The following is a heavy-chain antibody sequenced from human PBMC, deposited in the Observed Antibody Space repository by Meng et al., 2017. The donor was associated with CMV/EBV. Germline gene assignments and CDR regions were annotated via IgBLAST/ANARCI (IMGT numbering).Heavy chain of an antibody. Sequence: GEPLKISCAASGFTFSSYWMHWVRQAPGKGLVWVSRINSDGSSTSYADSVKGRFTISRDNAKNTLYLQMNSLRAEDTAVYYCAREAAETYYYYGMDVWGQGTTVTVSS. V-gene: IGHV3-74*01. CDR3: AREAAETYYYYGMDV. CDR1: GFTFSSYW. D-gene: IGHD6-13*01. CDR2: INSDGSST. J-gene: IGHJ6*02.